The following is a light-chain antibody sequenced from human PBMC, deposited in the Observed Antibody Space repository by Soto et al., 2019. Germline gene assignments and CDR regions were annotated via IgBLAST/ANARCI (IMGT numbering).Light chain of an antibody. CDR3: QQYGYT. J-gene: IGKJ2*01. Sequence: EMVLTQSPGTLSLSPGERATLSCRASQSVSSSYLAWYQQKPGQAPRLLIYGASSRATGIPDRFSGSVSGTDFTLTISRLEPEDFAVYYCQQYGYTFGQGTKLEIK. CDR1: QSVSSSY. V-gene: IGKV3-20*01. CDR2: GAS.